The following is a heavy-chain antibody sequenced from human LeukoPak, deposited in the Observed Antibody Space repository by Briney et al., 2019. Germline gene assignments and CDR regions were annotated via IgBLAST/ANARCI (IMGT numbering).Heavy chain of an antibody. CDR3: AGELSSGY. J-gene: IGHJ4*02. V-gene: IGHV3-74*01. CDR2: ISSDGSST. CDR1: GFTLSSYW. D-gene: IGHD2/OR15-2a*01. Sequence: GGSLRLSCAASGFTLSSYWMNWVRQAPGKGLVWVSGISSDGSSTSYADSVKGRFTISRDNAKNTLHLQMNRLRVEDTAVYYCAGELSSGYWGQGTLVTVSS.